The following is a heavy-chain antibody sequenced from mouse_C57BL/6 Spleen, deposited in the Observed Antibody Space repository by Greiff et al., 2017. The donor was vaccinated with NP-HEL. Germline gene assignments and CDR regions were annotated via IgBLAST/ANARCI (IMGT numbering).Heavy chain of an antibody. CDR3: ASPLYYGSSNFDY. D-gene: IGHD1-1*01. V-gene: IGHV1-50*01. CDR1: GYTFTSYW. J-gene: IGHJ2*01. Sequence: VQLQQPGAELVKPGASVKLSCKASGYTFTSYWMQWVKQRPGQGLEWIGEIDPSDSYTNYNQKFKGKATLTVDTSPSTAYMQLSSLTSEDSAVYYCASPLYYGSSNFDYWGQGTTLTVSS. CDR2: IDPSDSYT.